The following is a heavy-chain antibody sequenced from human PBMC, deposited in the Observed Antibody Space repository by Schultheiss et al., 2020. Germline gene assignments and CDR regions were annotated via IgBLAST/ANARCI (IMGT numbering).Heavy chain of an antibody. CDR1: GFTVSSNY. J-gene: IGHJ1*01. V-gene: IGHV3-11*04. D-gene: IGHD4-23*01. Sequence: CGSLRLSCAASGFTVSSNYMSWIRQAPGKGLEWVSYISSSGSTIYYADSVKGRFTISRDNAKNSLYLQMNSLRAEDTAVYYCARDRGTTVVTLGYFQHWGQGTLVTVSS. CDR2: ISSSGSTI. CDR3: ARDRGTTVVTLGYFQH.